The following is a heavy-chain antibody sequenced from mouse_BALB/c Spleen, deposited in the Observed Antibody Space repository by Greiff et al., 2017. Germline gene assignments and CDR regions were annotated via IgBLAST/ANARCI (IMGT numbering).Heavy chain of an antibody. J-gene: IGHJ1*01. Sequence: DVMLVESGGGLVKPGGSLKLSCAASGFTFSSYAMSWVRQTPEKRLEWVASISSGGSTYYPDSVKGRFTISRDNARNILYLQMSSLRSEDTAMYYCARGHGNYVYFDVWGAGTTVTVSS. D-gene: IGHD2-1*01. CDR2: ISSGGST. CDR3: ARGHGNYVYFDV. V-gene: IGHV5-6-5*01. CDR1: GFTFSSYA.